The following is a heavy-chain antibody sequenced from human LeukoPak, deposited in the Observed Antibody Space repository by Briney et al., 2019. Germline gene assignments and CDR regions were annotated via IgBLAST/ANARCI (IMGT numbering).Heavy chain of an antibody. D-gene: IGHD3-22*01. CDR3: ARGVTLIVVVIHDWYFDL. Sequence: SETLSLTCTVSGGSISSSSYYWGWIRQPPGKGLEWIGSIYYSGSTSYNPSPKSRVTISVDTSKNQFSLKLSSVTAADTAVYYCARGVTLIVVVIHDWYFDLWGRGTVFTVSS. V-gene: IGHV4-39*01. J-gene: IGHJ2*01. CDR1: GGSISSSSYY. CDR2: IYYSGST.